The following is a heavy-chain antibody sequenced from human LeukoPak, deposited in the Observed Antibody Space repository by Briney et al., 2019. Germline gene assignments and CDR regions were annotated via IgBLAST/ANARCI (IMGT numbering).Heavy chain of an antibody. CDR1: GGSISSYY. V-gene: IGHV4-4*09. D-gene: IGHD1-7*01. Sequence: ETSETLSLTCTVSGGSISSYYWSWIRQPPGKGLEWIGYIYTSGSTNYNPSLKSRVTISADTSKNQFSLKLSSVTAADTAVYYCARHAGTVRSSLNYWGQGTLVTVSS. CDR2: IYTSGST. CDR3: ARHAGTVRSSLNY. J-gene: IGHJ4*02.